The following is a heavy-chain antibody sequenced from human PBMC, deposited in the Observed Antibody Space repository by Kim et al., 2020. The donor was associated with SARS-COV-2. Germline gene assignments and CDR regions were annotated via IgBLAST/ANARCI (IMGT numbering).Heavy chain of an antibody. Sequence: ASVKVSCKASGYTFTSYYMHWVRQAPGQGLEWMGIINPSGGSTSYAQKFQGRVTMTRDTSTSTVYMELSSLRSEDTAVYYCARDVPSPRYYYDSSGYYFHYFDSWGEGTLVTVSS. V-gene: IGHV1-46*01. CDR2: INPSGGST. CDR3: ARDVPSPRYYYDSSGYYFHYFDS. CDR1: GYTFTSYY. J-gene: IGHJ4*02. D-gene: IGHD3-22*01.